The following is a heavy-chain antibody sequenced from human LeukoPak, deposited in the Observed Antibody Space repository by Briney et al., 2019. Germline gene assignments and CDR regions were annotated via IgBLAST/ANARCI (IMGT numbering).Heavy chain of an antibody. V-gene: IGHV3-23*01. CDR2: IRGTGGTT. D-gene: IGHD4-17*01. Sequence: PGGSLRLSCAASGFTFSDYALIWLRQAPGKGLEWISAIRGTGGTTYYADSVKGRCTISRDNSRNTAYLQMNSLRTEDTALYFCGKDPNGDYVGAFDFWAQGQWSPSLQ. J-gene: IGHJ3*01. CDR1: GFTFSDYA. CDR3: GKDPNGDYVGAFDF.